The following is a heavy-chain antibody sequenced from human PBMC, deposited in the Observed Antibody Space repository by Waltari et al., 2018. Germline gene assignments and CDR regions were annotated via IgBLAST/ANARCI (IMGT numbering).Heavy chain of an antibody. D-gene: IGHD6-19*01. J-gene: IGHJ4*02. CDR3: ASGSGWSSTY. CDR1: GCAFSSYW. Sequence: EVQLVESGGGLVQPGGSLRLSCAASGCAFSSYWMSWVRQAPGEGRGWGANIKQDGSEKNYVDSVKGRFTISRDNAKSPLYLQMNSLRAEDTAVYYCASGSGWSSTYWGQGTLVTVSS. CDR2: IKQDGSEK. V-gene: IGHV3-7*01.